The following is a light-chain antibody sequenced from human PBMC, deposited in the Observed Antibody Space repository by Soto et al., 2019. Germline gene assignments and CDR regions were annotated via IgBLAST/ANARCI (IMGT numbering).Light chain of an antibody. CDR3: QQRSNWPT. J-gene: IGKJ5*01. CDR1: QSVSSY. CDR2: DAS. Sequence: EIVLTQSPATLSLSPGERATFSCRASQSVSSYLAWYQQKPGQAPRLLIYDASNRATGIPARFSGSGSGTDFTITISSLEPEDFAVYYCQQRSNWPTFGQGTRLEIK. V-gene: IGKV3-11*01.